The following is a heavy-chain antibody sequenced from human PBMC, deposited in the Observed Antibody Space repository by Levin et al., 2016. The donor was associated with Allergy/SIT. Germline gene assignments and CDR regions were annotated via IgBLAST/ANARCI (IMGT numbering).Heavy chain of an antibody. CDR2: LGGRGGDGT. V-gene: IGHV3-23*01. CDR3: ARGSGYYYFDY. Sequence: GESLKISCAASGFTFRLYAMTWVRQAPGKGLEWVSSLGGRGGDGTYYADSVKGRFTISGDNAKNTLYLQMNSLRAEDTAVFYCARGSGYYYFDYWGQGTLVTVSS. J-gene: IGHJ4*02. CDR1: GFTFRLYA. D-gene: IGHD5-18*01.